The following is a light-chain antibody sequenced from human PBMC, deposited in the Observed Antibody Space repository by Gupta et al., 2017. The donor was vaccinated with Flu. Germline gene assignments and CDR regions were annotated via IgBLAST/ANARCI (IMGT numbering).Light chain of an antibody. CDR1: NSNIGAGYD. CDR3: QSFDSSLSGYV. Sequence: QSVLTQPPSVSGAPGQRITISCTGSNSNIGAGYDVNWYQQSPGRAPKVLLYVNTNRPSGVPDRFSGSKSGTSASLTITGLLAEDEADYFCQSFDSSLSGYVFGTGTKVTVL. V-gene: IGLV1-40*01. J-gene: IGLJ1*01. CDR2: VNT.